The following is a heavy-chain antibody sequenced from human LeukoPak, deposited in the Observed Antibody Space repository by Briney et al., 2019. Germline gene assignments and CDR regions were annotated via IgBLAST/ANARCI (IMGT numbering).Heavy chain of an antibody. CDR3: ARDSWTGYSSLYYYYGMDV. V-gene: IGHV1-3*01. CDR2: INAGNGNT. J-gene: IGHJ6*02. Sequence: ASVKVSCKASGYTLTSYVMHWVRQAPGQRLEWMGWINAGNGNTKYSQKFQGRVTITRDTSASTAYMELSSLRSEDTAVYYCARDSWTGYSSLYYYYGMDVWGQGTTVTVSS. CDR1: GYTLTSYV. D-gene: IGHD3/OR15-3a*01.